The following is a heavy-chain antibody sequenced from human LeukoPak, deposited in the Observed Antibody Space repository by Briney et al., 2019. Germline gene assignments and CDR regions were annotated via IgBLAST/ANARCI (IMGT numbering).Heavy chain of an antibody. V-gene: IGHV3-21*01. D-gene: IGHD3-22*01. J-gene: IGHJ4*02. CDR2: ISSSSSYI. CDR3: ANTYYYDSSGYSHFDY. Sequence: GGSLRLSCAASGFTFSSYSMNWVRQAPGKGLEWVSSISSSSSYIYYADSVKGRFTISRDNAKNSLYLQMNSLRAEDTAVYYCANTYYYDSSGYSHFDYWGQGTLVTVSS. CDR1: GFTFSSYS.